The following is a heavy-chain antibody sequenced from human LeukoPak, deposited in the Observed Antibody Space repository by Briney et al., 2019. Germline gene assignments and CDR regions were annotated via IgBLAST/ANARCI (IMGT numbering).Heavy chain of an antibody. D-gene: IGHD5-12*01. J-gene: IGHJ4*02. CDR1: GGSFSGYY. CDR2: INHSGST. Sequence: PSETLSLTCAVYGGSFSGYYWSWIRQPPGKGLEWIGEINHSGSTNYNPSLKSRVAISVDTSKNQFSLKLSSVTAADTAVYYCARGGMIVATIHFDYWGRGTLVTVSS. V-gene: IGHV4-34*01. CDR3: ARGGMIVATIHFDY.